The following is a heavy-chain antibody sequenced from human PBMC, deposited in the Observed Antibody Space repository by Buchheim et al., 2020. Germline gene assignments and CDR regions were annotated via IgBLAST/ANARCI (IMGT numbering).Heavy chain of an antibody. J-gene: IGHJ6*02. CDR2: IYYSGST. D-gene: IGHD2-2*01. V-gene: IGHV4-31*03. Sequence: QVQLQESGPGLVKPSQTLSLTCPVSGGPISSGGYYWSWIRQHPGKGLEWIGYIYYSGSTYYNLSLKSRVTISVDPSKNQFSLKLSSVTAADTAVYYCARDHGYCSSTSCLYYYYGMDVWGQETT. CDR1: GGPISSGGYY. CDR3: ARDHGYCSSTSCLYYYYGMDV.